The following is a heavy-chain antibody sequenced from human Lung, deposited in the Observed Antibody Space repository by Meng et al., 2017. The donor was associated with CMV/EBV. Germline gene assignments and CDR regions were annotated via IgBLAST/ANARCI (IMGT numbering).Heavy chain of an antibody. V-gene: IGHV3-72*01. CDR1: GFIFSDHY. CDR3: TKGYSGIDVYAFDV. D-gene: IGHD1-26*01. Sequence: SXKISXAGSGFIFSDHYIDWVRQAPGKGLQWVGRVGNKVSRYSTEFAASVTDRFSFSRDDSENSVYLQMHSLKIEDTAVYYCTKGYSGIDVYAFDVWG. CDR2: VGNKVSRYST. J-gene: IGHJ3*01.